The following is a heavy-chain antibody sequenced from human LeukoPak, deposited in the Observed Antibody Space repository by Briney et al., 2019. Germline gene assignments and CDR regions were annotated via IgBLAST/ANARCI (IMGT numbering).Heavy chain of an antibody. Sequence: GGSLRLSCAVSGFIVSDTYMSWVRQAPGKGLEWVSAISGSGGSTYSADSVKGRFTISRDNSKNTLYLQMNSLRAEDTAVYYCAKALYYGGYFDYWGQGTLVTVSS. V-gene: IGHV3-23*01. CDR2: ISGSGGST. CDR3: AKALYYGGYFDY. D-gene: IGHD3-3*01. CDR1: GFIVSDTY. J-gene: IGHJ4*02.